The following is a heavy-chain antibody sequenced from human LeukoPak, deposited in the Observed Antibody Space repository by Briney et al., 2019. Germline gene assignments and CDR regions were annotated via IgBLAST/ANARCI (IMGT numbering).Heavy chain of an antibody. Sequence: GGSLRLSCAASGFTFDDYTMHWVRQAPGKGLEWVSLISWDGGSTYYADSMKGRFTISRDNSKNSLYLQMNSLRTEDTALYYCAKDIVWGDYPPSGMDVWGQGTTVTVSS. CDR3: AKDIVWGDYPPSGMDV. V-gene: IGHV3-43*01. D-gene: IGHD4-17*01. CDR1: GFTFDDYT. J-gene: IGHJ6*02. CDR2: ISWDGGST.